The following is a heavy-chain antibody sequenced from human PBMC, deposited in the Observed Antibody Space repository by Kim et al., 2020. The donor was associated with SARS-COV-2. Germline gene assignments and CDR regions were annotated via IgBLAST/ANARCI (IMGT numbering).Heavy chain of an antibody. Sequence: SETLSLTCAVSGGSISSSNWWSWVRQPPGKGLEWIGEIYHSGSTNYNPSLKSRVTISVDKSKNQFSLKLSSVTAADTAVYYCARGRNYDFWSGYQYYFDYWGQGTLVTVSS. V-gene: IGHV4-4*02. D-gene: IGHD3-3*01. CDR3: ARGRNYDFWSGYQYYFDY. J-gene: IGHJ4*02. CDR2: IYHSGST. CDR1: GGSISSSNW.